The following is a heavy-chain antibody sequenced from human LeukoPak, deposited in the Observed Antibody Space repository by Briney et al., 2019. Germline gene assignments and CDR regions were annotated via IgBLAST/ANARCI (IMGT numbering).Heavy chain of an antibody. CDR2: ISSSIVSF. CDR1: GFTFSSYA. Sequence: GGSLRLSCTASGFTFSSYAMNWVRQAPGKGLEWISYISSSIVSFYYADSVKGRFTISRDNARNSVFLQMDSLRAEYTAVYYFARHAEIYASGSYFDWPQGPLVTVSS. D-gene: IGHD3-10*01. V-gene: IGHV3-48*04. CDR3: ARHAEIYASGSYFD. J-gene: IGHJ4*02.